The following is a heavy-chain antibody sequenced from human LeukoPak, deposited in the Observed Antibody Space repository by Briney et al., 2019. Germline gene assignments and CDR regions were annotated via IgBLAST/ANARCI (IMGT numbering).Heavy chain of an antibody. CDR1: GGSISNYY. J-gene: IGHJ4*02. Sequence: SETLSPTCTVSGGSISNYYWGWLRQPPGKGLEWIGYVSYSGSTNYNPSLKSRVTISVDTSKNQFSLKLISVTAADTAVYYCARASGVGFSYGNADYWGQGTLVTVSS. D-gene: IGHD5-18*01. CDR3: ARASGVGFSYGNADY. V-gene: IGHV4-59*01. CDR2: VSYSGST.